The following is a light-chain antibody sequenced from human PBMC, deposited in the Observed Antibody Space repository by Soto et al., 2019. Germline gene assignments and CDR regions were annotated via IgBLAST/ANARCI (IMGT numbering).Light chain of an antibody. Sequence: GVSDRFSGSKSGNTASLTISGLQAEDEADYYCSSYTGSNTMVLGGGTKLTVL. V-gene: IGLV2-14*01. CDR3: SSYTGSNTMV. J-gene: IGLJ2*01.